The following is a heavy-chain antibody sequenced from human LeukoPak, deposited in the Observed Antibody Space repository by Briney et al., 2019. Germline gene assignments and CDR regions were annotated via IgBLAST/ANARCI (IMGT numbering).Heavy chain of an antibody. J-gene: IGHJ4*02. CDR1: GFTFSYYY. Sequence: GGSLRLSCAASGFTFSYYYMSRIRQAPGKGLGWVSYISSSGSTIYYADSVKGRFTISRDNAKNSLYLQMNSLRAEDTAVYYCARSPPQYQLHPPIDYWGQGTLVTVSS. D-gene: IGHD2-2*01. CDR2: ISSSGSTI. V-gene: IGHV3-11*04. CDR3: ARSPPQYQLHPPIDY.